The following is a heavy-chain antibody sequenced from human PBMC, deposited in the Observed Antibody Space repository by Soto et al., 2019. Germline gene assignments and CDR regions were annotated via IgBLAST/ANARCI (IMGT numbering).Heavy chain of an antibody. Sequence: QVQLVESGGGVVQPGRSLRLSCAASGFTFSSYGMHWVRQAPGKGLEWVAVISYDGSNKYYADSVKGRFTISRDNSKNTLYLQMNSLRAEDTAVYYCAKDSSGGVVVPAGYGMDVWGQGTTVTVSS. D-gene: IGHD2-2*01. CDR3: AKDSSGGVVVPAGYGMDV. CDR2: ISYDGSNK. J-gene: IGHJ6*02. V-gene: IGHV3-30*18. CDR1: GFTFSSYG.